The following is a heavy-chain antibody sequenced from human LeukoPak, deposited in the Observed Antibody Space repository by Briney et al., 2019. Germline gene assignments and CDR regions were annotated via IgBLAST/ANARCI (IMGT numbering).Heavy chain of an antibody. CDR3: ARGTYCGGDCYHWYFDL. CDR1: GGAFSSYA. J-gene: IGHJ2*01. CDR2: IIPIFGTA. D-gene: IGHD2-21*02. V-gene: IGHV1-69*01. Sequence: ASVKVSFQASGGAFSSYAISWVRPAPGQGPEWMGGIIPIFGTANYAQKFQGRVTITADESTSTAYMELSSLRSEDTAVYYCARGTYCGGDCYHWYFDLWGRGTLVTVSS.